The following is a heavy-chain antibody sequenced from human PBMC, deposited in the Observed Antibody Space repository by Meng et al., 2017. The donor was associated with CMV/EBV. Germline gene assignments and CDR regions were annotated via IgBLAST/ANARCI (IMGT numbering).Heavy chain of an antibody. CDR1: GGSISSGSYY. CDR2: IYTSGST. J-gene: IGHJ4*02. V-gene: IGHV4-61*02. CDR3: ASVQGLGVS. D-gene: IGHD3-10*01. Sequence: QVQLPESRLGLVTPSQTLSLPCTVSGGSISSGSYYWSWIRQPAGKGLEWIGRIYTSGSTNYNPSLKSRVTISVDTSKNQFSLKLSSVTAADTAVYYCASVQGLGVSWGQGTLVTVSS.